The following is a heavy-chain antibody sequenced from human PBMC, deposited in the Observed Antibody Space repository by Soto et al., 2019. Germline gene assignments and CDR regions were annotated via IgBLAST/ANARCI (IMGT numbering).Heavy chain of an antibody. Sequence: PGGSLRLCCAASGFTFSSYAMSWVRQAPGKGLEWVSAISGSGGRTYYADSVKGRFPISRDNSKKTLYLQMTSLGAEDTAVCYCAKSTSCGGDCYFRPNYYYYGMAVWGQGTTVTVSS. CDR3: AKSTSCGGDCYFRPNYYYYGMAV. D-gene: IGHD2-21*02. CDR1: GFTFSSYA. CDR2: ISGSGGRT. J-gene: IGHJ6*02. V-gene: IGHV3-23*01.